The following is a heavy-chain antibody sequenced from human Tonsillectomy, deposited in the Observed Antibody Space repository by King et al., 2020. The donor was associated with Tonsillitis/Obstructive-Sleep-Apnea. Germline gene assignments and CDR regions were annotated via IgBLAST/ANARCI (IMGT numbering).Heavy chain of an antibody. Sequence: VQLVESGGGLVQPGGSLRLSCAASGFNFGSHWMHWVRQEPGKGLVWVSRIRGDGVETNYADSVKGRFTISRDNARHTLYVQMNSLTDEDTAVYYCAKGGTYYSVPRHSXGQGTLVTVSP. CDR1: GFNFGSHW. D-gene: IGHD3-10*01. CDR2: IRGDGVET. V-gene: IGHV3-74*01. CDR3: AKGGTYYSVPRHS. J-gene: IGHJ5*02.